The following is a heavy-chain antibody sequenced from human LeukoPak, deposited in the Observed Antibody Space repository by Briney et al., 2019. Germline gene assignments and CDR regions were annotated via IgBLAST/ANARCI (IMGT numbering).Heavy chain of an antibody. V-gene: IGHV3-66*01. CDR3: ANLYKSGY. Sequence: GGSLRLSCAASGFTVSNNYMSWVRQAPGKGLVWVSSIYSGGSTYYTDSVKGRFTISRDNSKNTLYLQMNSLRAEDTAVYYCANLYKSGYWGQGTLVTVSS. D-gene: IGHD6-25*01. CDR1: GFTVSNNY. J-gene: IGHJ4*02. CDR2: IYSGGST.